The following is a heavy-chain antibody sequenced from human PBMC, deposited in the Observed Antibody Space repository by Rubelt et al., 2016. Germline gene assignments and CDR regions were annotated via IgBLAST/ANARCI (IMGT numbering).Heavy chain of an antibody. V-gene: IGHV3-9*01. CDR2: ISWNSGSI. J-gene: IGHJ4*02. D-gene: IGHD4-23*01. CDR3: AKCYGASVVTQDAPFDY. Sequence: EVQLVESGGGLVQPGRSLRLSCAASGFTFDDYAMHWVRQAPGKGLEWVSGISWNSGSIGYADSVKGRFTISRDNAKNSLYLQMNSLRAEDTALYYCAKCYGASVVTQDAPFDYWGQGTLVTVSS. CDR1: GFTFDDYA.